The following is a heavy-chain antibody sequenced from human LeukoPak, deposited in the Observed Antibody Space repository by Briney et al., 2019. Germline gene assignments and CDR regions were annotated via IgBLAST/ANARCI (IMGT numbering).Heavy chain of an antibody. J-gene: IGHJ4*02. CDR1: GFSFSGYS. Sequence: GGSLRLSCAASGFSFSGYSINWVRHAPGKGLEWVSSISPSSSYIYYADSVKGRFTISRDNAKNSLYLQMNSLRAEDTAVYYCARGRGCSSMSCYPDYWGQGTLVTVSS. D-gene: IGHD2-2*01. CDR3: ARGRGCSSMSCYPDY. CDR2: ISPSSSYI. V-gene: IGHV3-21*01.